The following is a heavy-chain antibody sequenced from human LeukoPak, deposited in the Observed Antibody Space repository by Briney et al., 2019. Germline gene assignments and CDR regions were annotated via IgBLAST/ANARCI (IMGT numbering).Heavy chain of an antibody. V-gene: IGHV4-38-2*02. Sequence: SETLSLTCIVSGHSIINSYYWGWIRQPPGKGLEWIGSIHHSGATYYNPSLKSRLTISIDTSKNQFSLKVNSVTAADTAVYYCARTVDSSGFSSFQHWGQGTLVTVSS. CDR2: IHHSGAT. CDR3: ARTVDSSGFSSFQH. D-gene: IGHD3-22*01. CDR1: GHSIINSYY. J-gene: IGHJ1*01.